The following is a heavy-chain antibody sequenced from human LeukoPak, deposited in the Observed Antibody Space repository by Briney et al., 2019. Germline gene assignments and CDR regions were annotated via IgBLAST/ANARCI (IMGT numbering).Heavy chain of an antibody. CDR3: ATDGDYDFWSGPNWFDP. J-gene: IGHJ5*02. CDR1: GGTFSSYA. Sequence: ASVKVSCKASGGTFSSYAISWVRQAPGQGLEWMGGIIPIFGTANYAQKFQGRVTITADESTSTAYMELSSLRSEDTAVYYCATDGDYDFWSGPNWFDPWGQGTLVTVSS. V-gene: IGHV1-69*13. D-gene: IGHD3-3*01. CDR2: IIPIFGTA.